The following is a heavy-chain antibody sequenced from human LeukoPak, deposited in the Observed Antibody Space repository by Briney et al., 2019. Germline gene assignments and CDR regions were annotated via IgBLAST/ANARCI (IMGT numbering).Heavy chain of an antibody. J-gene: IGHJ4*02. D-gene: IGHD6-13*01. V-gene: IGHV4-39*01. CDR1: GGXISTTTYY. Sequence: SETLSLTCSVSGGXISTTTYYWGWIRQPPGKGLEWYGYIYYSGSTYYNPSLKSRVTISVDTSKNQFFLKLSSVTAADTAVYYCAKGYSSSWYRTFYFDYWGQGTLVTVSS. CDR2: IYYSGST. CDR3: AKGYSSSWYRTFYFDY.